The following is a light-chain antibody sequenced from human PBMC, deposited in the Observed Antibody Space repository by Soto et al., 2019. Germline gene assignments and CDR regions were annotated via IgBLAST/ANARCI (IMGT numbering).Light chain of an antibody. Sequence: DIQMTQSPSTLSASVGDRVTITCRASQSISSWLAWYQQKPGKAPKLLIYKAPSLESGVPSRFSGSGSGTEVTLTISSLQPDDFETYYCQQYNSYSTFGQGTKLEIK. J-gene: IGKJ2*01. V-gene: IGKV1-5*03. CDR2: KAP. CDR1: QSISSW. CDR3: QQYNSYST.